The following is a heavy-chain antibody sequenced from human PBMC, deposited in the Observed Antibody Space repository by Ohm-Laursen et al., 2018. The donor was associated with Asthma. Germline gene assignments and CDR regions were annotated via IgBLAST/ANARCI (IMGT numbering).Heavy chain of an antibody. V-gene: IGHV4-59*02. J-gene: IGHJ4*02. CDR1: GASVGDSD. D-gene: IGHD3-9*01. CDR3: TKLDWVQSMFNS. Sequence: GTLSLTCAVSGASVGDSDWSWVRQPPGREVEFIAYILFRGGANYNPSLKSRVTLSTDTSKNQVSLRLSSVSAADTALYFCTKLDWVQSMFNSWGQGTLVTVSA. CDR2: ILFRGGA.